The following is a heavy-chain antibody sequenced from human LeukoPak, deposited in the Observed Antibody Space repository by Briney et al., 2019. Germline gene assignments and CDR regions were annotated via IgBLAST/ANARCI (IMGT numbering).Heavy chain of an antibody. Sequence: PGGSLRLSCAASGFTFSSYSMNWVRQAPGKGLEWVSSISSSSSYIYYADSVKGRFTISRDNAKNSLYLQMNSLRAEDTAVYYCARLGRRDIVVVPAAIPGGIDYWGQGTLVTVFS. CDR1: GFTFSSYS. V-gene: IGHV3-21*01. D-gene: IGHD2-2*02. CDR3: ARLGRRDIVVVPAAIPGGIDY. CDR2: ISSSSSYI. J-gene: IGHJ4*02.